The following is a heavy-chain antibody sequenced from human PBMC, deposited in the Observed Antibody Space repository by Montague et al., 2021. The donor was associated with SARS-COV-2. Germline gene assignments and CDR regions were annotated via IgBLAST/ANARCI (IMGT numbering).Heavy chain of an antibody. J-gene: IGHJ3*02. CDR2: ISSDGGVN. CDR3: ARDSEQLPPGAFGI. CDR1: GFNFNSYP. V-gene: IGHV3-30*04. D-gene: IGHD1/OR15-1a*01. Sequence: SLRLSCAASGFNFNSYPMHWVRQTPGKGLEWVAVISSDGGVNYPXXSVKGRFTISRDNSKNSLFLEMHSLRAEDTAVYYCARDSEQLPPGAFGIWGQPTVVTVSS.